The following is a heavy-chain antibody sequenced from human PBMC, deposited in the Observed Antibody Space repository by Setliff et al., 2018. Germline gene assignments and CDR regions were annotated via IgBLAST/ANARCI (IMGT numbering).Heavy chain of an antibody. V-gene: IGHV3-30*04. CDR1: GFTFSSYA. D-gene: IGHD2-21*02. CDR2: ISYDGNKK. Sequence: PGGSLRLSCVVSGFTFSSYAMHWVRQAPGKGLEWVAVISYDGNKKYYVESVKGRFTISRDNSKNTVNLQMNTLRPEDTGVYYCVRDRGVVTSIRYYYNMDVWGKGTTVTVSS. J-gene: IGHJ6*03. CDR3: VRDRGVVTSIRYYYNMDV.